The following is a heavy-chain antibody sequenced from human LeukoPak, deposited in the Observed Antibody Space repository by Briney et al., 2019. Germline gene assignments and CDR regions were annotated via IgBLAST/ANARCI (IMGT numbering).Heavy chain of an antibody. D-gene: IGHD2-15*01. CDR3: AAYCSGGSCYLGDFDY. J-gene: IGHJ4*02. Sequence: SVKVSCKASGGTFSSYAISWVRQAPGQGLEWMGGIIPIFGTANYAQEFQGRVTITADKSTSTAYMELSSLRSEDTAVYYCAAYCSGGSCYLGDFDYWGQGTLVTVSS. CDR2: IIPIFGTA. CDR1: GGTFSSYA. V-gene: IGHV1-69*06.